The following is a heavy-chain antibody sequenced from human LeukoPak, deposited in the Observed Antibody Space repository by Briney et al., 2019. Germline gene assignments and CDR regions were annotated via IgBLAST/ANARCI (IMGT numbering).Heavy chain of an antibody. CDR3: ARGPYGSGSYYYMDV. CDR1: GYTFTGYY. V-gene: IGHV1-2*02. Sequence: ASVKVSCKASGYTFTGYYMHWVRQAPGQGLEWMGWINPNSGGTNYAQKFQGRVTMTRDTSISTAYMELSRLRSDDTAVYYCARGPYGSGSYYYMDVWGKGTTVSVSS. J-gene: IGHJ6*03. D-gene: IGHD3-10*01. CDR2: INPNSGGT.